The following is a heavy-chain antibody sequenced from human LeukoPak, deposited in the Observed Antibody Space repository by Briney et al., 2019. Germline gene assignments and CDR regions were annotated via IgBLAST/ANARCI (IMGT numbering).Heavy chain of an antibody. J-gene: IGHJ4*02. CDR2: VHSGDFDT. D-gene: IGHD5-18*01. CDR1: GYSFSSYW. V-gene: IGHV5-51*01. CDR3: ARQVGGYSYGSSDY. Sequence: GESLKISCKGSGYSFSSYWIAWVRQMPGKGLEWMGIVHSGDFDTRYSPSFQGQVTISADKSISTAYLQWSSLKASDTAMYYCARQVGGYSYGSSDYWGQGTLVTVSS.